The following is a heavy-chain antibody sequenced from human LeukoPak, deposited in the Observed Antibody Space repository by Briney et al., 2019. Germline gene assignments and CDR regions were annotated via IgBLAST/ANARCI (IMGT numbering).Heavy chain of an antibody. CDR2: IYYSGST. CDR1: GGSFSGYY. V-gene: IGHV4-39*01. CDR3: ARLYSRRGIAVAGIVDY. Sequence: SETLSLTCAVYGGSFSGYYWGWIRQPPGKGLEWIGSIYYSGSTYYNPSLKSRVTISVDTSKNQFSLKLSSVTAADTAVYYCARLYSRRGIAVAGIVDYWGQGTLVTVSS. J-gene: IGHJ4*02. D-gene: IGHD6-19*01.